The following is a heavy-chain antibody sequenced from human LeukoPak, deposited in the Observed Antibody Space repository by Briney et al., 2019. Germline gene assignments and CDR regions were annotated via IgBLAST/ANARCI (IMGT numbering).Heavy chain of an antibody. CDR1: GGSISFYY. D-gene: IGHD6-19*01. CDR3: ARRVHSSGWRGAFDI. J-gene: IGHJ3*02. CDR2: IYYSGST. Sequence: SETLSLTCTVSGGSISFYYWSWIRQPPGKGLECIGYIYYSGSTNYNPSLRSRVTISVDTSKNQFSLKLSSVTAADTAMYYCARRVHSSGWRGAFDIWGQGTMVTVSS. V-gene: IGHV4-59*01.